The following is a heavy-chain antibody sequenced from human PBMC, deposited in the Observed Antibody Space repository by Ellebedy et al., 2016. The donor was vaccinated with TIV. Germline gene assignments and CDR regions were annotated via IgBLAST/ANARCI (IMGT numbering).Heavy chain of an antibody. CDR1: GFTFSNFV. V-gene: IGHV3-23*01. CDR2: ISGSGGST. D-gene: IGHD1-26*01. CDR3: AKDRYSGSFSPFDS. J-gene: IGHJ4*02. Sequence: PGGSLRLSCAASGFTFSNFVMNWVRQAPGKGLEWVSSISGSGGSTNYADSVKGRFTISRDNSENTLFLPMNSLRADATSVYYCAKDRYSGSFSPFDSWGQGTLVIVSS.